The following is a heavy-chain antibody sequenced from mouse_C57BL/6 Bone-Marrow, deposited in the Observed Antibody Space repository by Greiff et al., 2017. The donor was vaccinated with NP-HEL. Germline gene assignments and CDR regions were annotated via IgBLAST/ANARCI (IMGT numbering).Heavy chain of an antibody. D-gene: IGHD1-1*01. Sequence: EVKLVESGGDLVKPGGSLKLSCAASGFTFSSYGMSWVRQTPDKRLEWVATISSGGSYTYYPDSVKGRFTISRDNAKNTMYLQMSSLKSEDTAMYYCARHGDYYGSSYWYFAVWGTGTTVTVSS. V-gene: IGHV5-6*02. J-gene: IGHJ1*03. CDR2: ISSGGSYT. CDR1: GFTFSSYG. CDR3: ARHGDYYGSSYWYFAV.